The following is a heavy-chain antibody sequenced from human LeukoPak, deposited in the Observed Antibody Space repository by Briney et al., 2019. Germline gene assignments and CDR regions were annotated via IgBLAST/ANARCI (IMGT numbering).Heavy chain of an antibody. J-gene: IGHJ4*02. CDR3: ARDRLGSVYYYDSSGKDFGY. CDR2: IKQDGSEK. V-gene: IGHV3-7*01. D-gene: IGHD3-22*01. Sequence: GVSLRLSCAASGFTFSSYWMSWVRQAPGKGLEWVANIKQDGSEKYYVDSVKGRFTISRDNAKNSLYLQMNSLRAEDTAVYYCARDRLGSVYYYDSSGKDFGYWGQGTLVTVSS. CDR1: GFTFSSYW.